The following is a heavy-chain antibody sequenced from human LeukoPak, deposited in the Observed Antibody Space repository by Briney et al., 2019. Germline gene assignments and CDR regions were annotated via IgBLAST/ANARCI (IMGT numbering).Heavy chain of an antibody. Sequence: GGSLRLSCAASGFTFSSYWMSWVRQAPGKGLEWVANIKQDGSEKYYVDSVKGRFTISRDNAKNSLYLQMNSLRAEDTAVYYCARDGDYYGSGSYYKPLDYWGQGTLVTVSS. J-gene: IGHJ4*02. CDR1: GFTFSSYW. CDR2: IKQDGSEK. CDR3: ARDGDYYGSGSYYKPLDY. D-gene: IGHD3-10*01. V-gene: IGHV3-7*01.